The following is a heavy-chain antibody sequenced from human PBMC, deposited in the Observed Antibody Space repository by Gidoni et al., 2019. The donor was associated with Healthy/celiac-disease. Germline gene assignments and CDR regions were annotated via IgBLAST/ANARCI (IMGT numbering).Heavy chain of an antibody. CDR1: GGSFSGYY. CDR2: LNHSGST. D-gene: IGHD3-9*01. J-gene: IGHJ4*02. V-gene: IGHV4-34*01. Sequence: QVQLQQWGAGLFPPSETLSLTCAVYGGSFSGYYWSWIRQPPGKGLEWIGELNHSGSTNYNPSLNSRVTISVDTSKNQFSLKLSSVTAADTAVYYCAREVLRYFDRWGQGTLVTVSS. CDR3: AREVLRYFDR.